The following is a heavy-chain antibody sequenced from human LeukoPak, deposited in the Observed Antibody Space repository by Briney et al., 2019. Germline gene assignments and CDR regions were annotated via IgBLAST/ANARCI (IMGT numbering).Heavy chain of an antibody. CDR2: IKQDGSEK. Sequence: PGGSLRLSCAASGFTFSSYWMSWVRQAPGKGLEWVANIKQDGSEKYYVDSVKGRFTNSRDNAKNSLYLQMNSLRAEDTAVYYCARQYDFWSGFGYYYYMDVWGKGTTVTVSS. CDR3: ARQYDFWSGFGYYYYMDV. V-gene: IGHV3-7*01. D-gene: IGHD3-3*01. CDR1: GFTFSSYW. J-gene: IGHJ6*03.